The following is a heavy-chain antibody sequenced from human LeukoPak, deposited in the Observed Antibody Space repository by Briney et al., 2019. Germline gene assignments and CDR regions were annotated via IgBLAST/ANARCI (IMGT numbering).Heavy chain of an antibody. CDR2: IYPRDGST. V-gene: IGHV1-46*01. Sequence: GASVKVSCKASGYSFTSNYIHWVRQAPGQGPEWMGMIYPRDGSTSYAQKFQGRVTVTRDTSTSTVHMELSGLRSEDTAVYYCARVQEAFDYWGQGTLVTVSS. CDR3: ARVQEAFDY. CDR1: GYSFTSNY. J-gene: IGHJ4*02.